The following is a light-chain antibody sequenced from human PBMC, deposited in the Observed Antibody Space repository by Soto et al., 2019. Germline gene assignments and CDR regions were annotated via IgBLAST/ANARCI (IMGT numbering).Light chain of an antibody. J-gene: IGKJ2*01. CDR2: GAS. CDR3: QQYGSSLYP. Sequence: EIMLTQSPGTLSLSPGERATLSCRASQSVSSSYLAWYQQKPGQAPRLLIYGASSRATGIPDRFSGSGSGTDFTLTISRLEPEDFAVYYCQQYGSSLYPFGQGTKLEIK. V-gene: IGKV3-20*01. CDR1: QSVSSSY.